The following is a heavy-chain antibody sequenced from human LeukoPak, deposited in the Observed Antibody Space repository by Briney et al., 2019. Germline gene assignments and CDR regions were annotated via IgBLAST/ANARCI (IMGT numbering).Heavy chain of an antibody. V-gene: IGHV3-21*01. CDR1: GFTFSSYS. CDR3: ARVGYSSSWYVGY. J-gene: IGHJ4*02. Sequence: PGGSLRLSCAASGFTFSSYSMIWVRQAPGKGLEWVSSISSSSSYIYYADSVKGRFTISRDNAKNSLYLQMNSLRAEDTAVYYCARVGYSSSWYVGYWGQGTLVTVSS. CDR2: ISSSSSYI. D-gene: IGHD6-13*01.